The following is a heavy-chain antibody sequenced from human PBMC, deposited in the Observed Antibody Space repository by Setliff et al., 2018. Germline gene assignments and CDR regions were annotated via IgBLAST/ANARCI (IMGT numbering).Heavy chain of an antibody. CDR2: MNIDNGKT. CDR1: GYSFTLYA. CDR3: ARGYCDGIGCPAPLYYFDS. Sequence: ASVKVSRKASGYSFTLYAMHWMRQAPGQRLEWMGWMNIDNGKTEYSQEFQDRVTFTRDTFAETAYMELRSLTSDDMAVYYCARGYCDGIGCPAPLYYFDSWGQGTLVTVSS. V-gene: IGHV1-3*03. D-gene: IGHD2-21*01. J-gene: IGHJ4*02.